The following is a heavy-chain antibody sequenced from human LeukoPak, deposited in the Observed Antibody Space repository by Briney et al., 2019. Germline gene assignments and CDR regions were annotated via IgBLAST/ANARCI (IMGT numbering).Heavy chain of an antibody. J-gene: IGHJ4*02. CDR3: ARDSRRELPRLDY. D-gene: IGHD1-26*01. Sequence: ASVKVSCKASGYTFTGYYMHWVRQAPGQGLEWMGWINPNSGGTNYAQKFQGRVTMTRDTSISTAYMELSRLRSADTAVYYCARDSRRELPRLDYWGQGTLVTVSS. CDR1: GYTFTGYY. CDR2: INPNSGGT. V-gene: IGHV1-2*02.